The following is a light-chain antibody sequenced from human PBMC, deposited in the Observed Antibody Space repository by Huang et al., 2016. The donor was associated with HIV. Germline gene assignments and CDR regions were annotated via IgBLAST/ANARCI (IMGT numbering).Light chain of an antibody. V-gene: IGKV3-20*01. Sequence: EIVLTQSPGTLSLSPGERATLSCRASQTISSSYLAWYQQKPGQAPRLLIYGASSRATGIPDRFSGSGSGTDFTLTISRLEPEDFAVYYCQQYGISPQATFGQGTRLEIK. J-gene: IGKJ5*01. CDR1: QTISSSY. CDR2: GAS. CDR3: QQYGISPQAT.